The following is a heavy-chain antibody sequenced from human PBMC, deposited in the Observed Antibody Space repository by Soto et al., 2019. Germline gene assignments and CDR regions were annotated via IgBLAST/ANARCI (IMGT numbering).Heavy chain of an antibody. CDR2: IYSGGDT. Sequence: EVQLVESGGGLVQPGGSLRLSCTASGFAVRHNYMTWVRQAPGKGLEWVSLIYSGGDTAYADSVQGRFTISRHASQNTPYLPMNSLRAGDPAVYYCARNTDSIPSGGDVWGKGTAVTVSS. CDR1: GFAVRHNY. J-gene: IGHJ6*04. D-gene: IGHD3-10*01. CDR3: ARNTDSIPSGGDV. V-gene: IGHV3-53*04.